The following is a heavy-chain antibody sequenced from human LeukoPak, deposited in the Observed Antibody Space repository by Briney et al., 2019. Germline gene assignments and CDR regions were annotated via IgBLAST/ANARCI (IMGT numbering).Heavy chain of an antibody. CDR1: GGSISTYY. CDR3: ARGARGYTYRYFDY. J-gene: IGHJ4*02. CDR2: IYSGGST. V-gene: IGHV4-4*07. D-gene: IGHD5-18*01. Sequence: SETLSLTCSVSGGSISTYYWSWIRQSAGKGLEWIGRIYSGGSTNYNPSLKSRITISVDKSKNQFSLKLSSLTAADTAVYYCARGARGYTYRYFDYWGQGTVVTVSS.